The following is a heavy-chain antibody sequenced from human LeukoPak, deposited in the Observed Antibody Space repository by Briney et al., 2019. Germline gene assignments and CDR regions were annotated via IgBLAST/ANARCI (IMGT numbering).Heavy chain of an antibody. CDR1: GFTFSSYW. D-gene: IGHD6-19*01. J-gene: IGHJ6*02. CDR2: IKQGGSEK. Sequence: GGSLRLSCAASGFTFSSYWMSWVRQAPGKGLEWVANIKQGGSEKYYVDSVKGRFTISRDNAKNSLYLQMNSLRAEDTAVYYCAGDRGQWLVSNYYYYGIDVWGQGTTVTVPS. V-gene: IGHV3-7*01. CDR3: AGDRGQWLVSNYYYYGIDV.